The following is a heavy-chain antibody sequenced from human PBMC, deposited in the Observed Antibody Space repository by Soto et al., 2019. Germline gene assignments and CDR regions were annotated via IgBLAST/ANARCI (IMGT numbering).Heavy chain of an antibody. D-gene: IGHD6-19*01. CDR1: GFIVSNNY. CDR2: ISGSGGTT. V-gene: IGHV3-23*01. J-gene: IGHJ3*02. Sequence: PGGSLRLSCAASGFIVSNNYMSWVRQAPGKGLEWVSAISGSGGTTYYADSVKGRFTFSRDNSKNTLYLQMNSLRAEDTAVYYCAKTANGWFSAFDIWGQGTMVTVSS. CDR3: AKTANGWFSAFDI.